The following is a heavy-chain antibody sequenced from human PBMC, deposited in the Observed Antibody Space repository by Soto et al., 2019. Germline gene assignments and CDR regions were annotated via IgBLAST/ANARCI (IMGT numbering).Heavy chain of an antibody. CDR3: ALGGGGAIRRSYFDY. CDR1: GFTYG. V-gene: IGHV3-33*01. CDR2: TWYDGSNK. D-gene: IGHD3-16*01. Sequence: QVQLVESGGGVVQPGRSLRLSCAASGFTYGMHWVRQAPGKGLEWVAVTWYDGSNKYYADSVKGRFTIPRDNSKNTLYLQMNSVSAEDTGVYYCALGGGGAIRRSYFDYWGQGTLVTVSS. J-gene: IGHJ4*02.